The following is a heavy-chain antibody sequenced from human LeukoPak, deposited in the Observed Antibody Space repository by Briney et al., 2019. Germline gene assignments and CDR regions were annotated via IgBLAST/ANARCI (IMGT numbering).Heavy chain of an antibody. Sequence: GASVKVSCKASGYTFTSYDINWVRQATGQGLEWMGWMNPNSGNTGYAQKFQGRVTMTRNTSISTAYMELSSLRSEDTAVYYCARDLAYYCSSTSCQTYYYGMDVWGQGTTVTVSS. D-gene: IGHD2-2*01. CDR1: GYTFTSYD. J-gene: IGHJ6*02. CDR2: MNPNSGNT. V-gene: IGHV1-8*01. CDR3: ARDLAYYCSSTSCQTYYYGMDV.